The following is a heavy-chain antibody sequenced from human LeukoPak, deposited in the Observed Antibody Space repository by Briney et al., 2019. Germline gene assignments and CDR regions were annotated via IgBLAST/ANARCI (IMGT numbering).Heavy chain of an antibody. J-gene: IGHJ6*03. CDR1: GFTFSSYS. CDR3: AKDQIVAKGYYYYYYMDV. CDR2: ISSSSSYI. Sequence: GGSLRLSCAASGFTFSSYSMNWVRQAPGKGLEWVSSISSSSSYIYYADSVKGRFTISRDNAKNSLYLQTNSLRAEDTAVYYCAKDQIVAKGYYYYYYMDVWGKGTTVTVSS. V-gene: IGHV3-21*04. D-gene: IGHD5-12*01.